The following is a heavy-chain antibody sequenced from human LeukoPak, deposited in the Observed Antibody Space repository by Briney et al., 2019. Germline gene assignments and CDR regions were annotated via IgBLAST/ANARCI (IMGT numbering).Heavy chain of an antibody. D-gene: IGHD6-19*01. CDR2: ISAYNGNT. CDR1: GYTFTSYG. Sequence: ASVKVSCKASGYTFTSYGISWVRQAPGQGLEWMGWISAYNGNTNYAQKLQGRVTTTTDTSTSTAYMELRSLRSDDTAVYYCARVRRQQWLVHYYGMDVWGQGTTVTVSS. J-gene: IGHJ6*02. V-gene: IGHV1-18*01. CDR3: ARVRRQQWLVHYYGMDV.